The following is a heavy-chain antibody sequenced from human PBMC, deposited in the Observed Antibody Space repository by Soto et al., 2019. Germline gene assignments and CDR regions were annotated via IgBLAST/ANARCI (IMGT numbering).Heavy chain of an antibody. Sequence: ASVKVSCKASGYTFTSYAMHWVRQAPGQRLEWMGWINAGNGNTKYSQKFQGRVTITRDTSASTAYMELQMNSLRVEDTAMYYCGRCNGDDCHSPFDYWGQGTLVTVSS. CDR3: GRCNGDDCHSPFDY. CDR2: INAGNGNT. D-gene: IGHD2-8*01. J-gene: IGHJ4*02. CDR1: GYTFTSYA. V-gene: IGHV1-3*01.